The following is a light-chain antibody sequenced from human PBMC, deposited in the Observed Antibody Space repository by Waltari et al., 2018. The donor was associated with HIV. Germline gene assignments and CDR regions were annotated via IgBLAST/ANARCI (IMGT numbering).Light chain of an antibody. J-gene: IGKJ4*01. CDR2: KAS. V-gene: IGKV1-5*03. CDR1: PSISNW. CDR3: QQYSSDPLT. Sequence: DIQMTQSLSTLSASVGDKIITTCRASPSISNWLAWFQQKPGKAPKLLIYKASNLESGVPSRFSGSGSETEFTLTINSLQPDDVATYFCQQYSSDPLTFGRGTRVEVK.